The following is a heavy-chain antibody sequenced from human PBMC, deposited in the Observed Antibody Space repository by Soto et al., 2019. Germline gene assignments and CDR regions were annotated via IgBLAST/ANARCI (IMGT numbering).Heavy chain of an antibody. CDR2: ISWNSGSI. CDR1: GFTFDDYA. V-gene: IGHV3-9*01. D-gene: IGHD3-10*01. Sequence: EVQLVESGGGLVQPGRSLRLSCAASGFTFDDYAMHWVRQAPGKGPEWVSGISWNSGSIGYADSVKGRFTISRDNAKNSLYLQMNSLRAEDTALYYCAKQGSRGPDHGSGSYYNQRTAGYMDVWGKGTTVTVSS. CDR3: AKQGSRGPDHGSGSYYNQRTAGYMDV. J-gene: IGHJ6*03.